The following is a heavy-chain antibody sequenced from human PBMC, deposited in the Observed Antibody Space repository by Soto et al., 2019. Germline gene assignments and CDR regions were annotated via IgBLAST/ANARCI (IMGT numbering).Heavy chain of an antibody. D-gene: IGHD2-8*01. CDR1: GFTFKYYA. CDR3: ARESKWYGGQYFQD. V-gene: IGHV3-23*01. Sequence: EVQLLQSGGGLAQPGTSLRLSCAASGFTFKYYAMTWVRQVPGKGLEWVSTISGRGDKTDYADSVKGRFRVSRDNSKDTLYLQMDSLRADDTALYYCARESKWYGGQYFQDWGQGTLVTVSS. J-gene: IGHJ1*01. CDR2: ISGRGDKT.